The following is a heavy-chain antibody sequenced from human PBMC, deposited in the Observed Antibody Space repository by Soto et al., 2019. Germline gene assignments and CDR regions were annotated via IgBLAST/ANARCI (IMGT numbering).Heavy chain of an antibody. J-gene: IGHJ5*02. D-gene: IGHD2-2*01. CDR3: ARLGPTSPLGKVPATRYGWFDP. CDR2: IYYSGST. CDR1: GGSISSSSYY. V-gene: IGHV4-39*01. Sequence: QLQLQESGPGLVKPSETLSLTCTVSGGSISSSSYYWGWIRQPPGKGLEWIGSIYYSGSTYYNPSLKSRVTISVDTSKNQFSLKLSSVTAADTAVYYCARLGPTSPLGKVPATRYGWFDPWGQGTLVTVSS.